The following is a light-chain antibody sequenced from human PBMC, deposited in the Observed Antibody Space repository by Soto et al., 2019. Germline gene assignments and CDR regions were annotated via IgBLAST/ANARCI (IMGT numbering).Light chain of an antibody. CDR1: QSLLFSNGYNY. V-gene: IGKV2-28*01. CDR2: WAY. Sequence: DIVMTQSPLSLPVTPGEPASISCRSSQSLLFSNGYNYLDWYLQKPGQPPKLLIYWAYTRESGVHDRFSGSGSGTDFTLTIRSLQAEDVAVYYCKQYYNTPLSFGGGTKVDIK. CDR3: KQYYNTPLS. J-gene: IGKJ4*01.